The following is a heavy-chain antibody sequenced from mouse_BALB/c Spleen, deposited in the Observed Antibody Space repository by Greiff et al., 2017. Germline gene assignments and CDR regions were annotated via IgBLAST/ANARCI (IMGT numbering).Heavy chain of an antibody. V-gene: IGHV6-6*02. CDR1: GFTFSNYW. CDR2: IRLKSNNYAT. D-gene: IGHD2-1*01. Sequence: EVQLQEPGGGLVQPGGSMKLSCVASGFTFSNYWMNWVRQSPEKGLEWVAEIRLKSNNYATHYAESVKGRFTISRDDSKSSVYLQMNNLRAEDTGIYYCTRDGNYVSGAMDYWGQGTSVTVSS. CDR3: TRDGNYVSGAMDY. J-gene: IGHJ4*01.